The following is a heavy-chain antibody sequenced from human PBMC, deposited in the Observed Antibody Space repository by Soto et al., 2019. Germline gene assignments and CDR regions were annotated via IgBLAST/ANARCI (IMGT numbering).Heavy chain of an antibody. Sequence: SQTLPLTCAISGDSVSSNSAAWNWIRQSPSRGLEWLGRAYYRSQWYYDSAVSVRSRITVIPDTSKNQFSLQLNSVTPEDTAVYYCTKQKGDSLTYNGMDVWGQGTTVTVSS. J-gene: IGHJ6*02. CDR1: GDSVSSNSAA. D-gene: IGHD2-21*02. CDR3: TKQKGDSLTYNGMDV. V-gene: IGHV6-1*01. CDR2: AYYRSQWYY.